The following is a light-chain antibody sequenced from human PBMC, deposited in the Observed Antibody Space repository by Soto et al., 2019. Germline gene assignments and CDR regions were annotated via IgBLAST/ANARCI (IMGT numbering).Light chain of an antibody. V-gene: IGKV2-30*01. J-gene: IGKJ3*01. Sequence: DVVMTQSPLSLPVTLGQPASISCRSSQSLVSSDGNTYLNWFHQRPGQSPRRLVYKVSNRDSGVPDRSSGSGSGTEFTLTISRVEAEDAGVYYCMQAAQWPRTFGPGTKVDIK. CDR1: QSLVSSDGNTY. CDR2: KVS. CDR3: MQAAQWPRT.